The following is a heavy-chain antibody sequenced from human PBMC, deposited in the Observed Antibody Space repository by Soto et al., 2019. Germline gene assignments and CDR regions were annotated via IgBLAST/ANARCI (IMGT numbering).Heavy chain of an antibody. CDR3: ARARGYSDVYDY. V-gene: IGHV4-34*01. CDR2: INHSGST. CDR1: GGSFSGYY. Sequence: SETLSLTCAVYGGSFSGYYWSWIRQPPGKGLEWIGEINHSGSTNYNPSLKSRVTISVDTSKNQFSLKLSSVTAADTAVYYCARARGYSDVYDYWGQGTLVTVSS. D-gene: IGHD5-18*01. J-gene: IGHJ4*02.